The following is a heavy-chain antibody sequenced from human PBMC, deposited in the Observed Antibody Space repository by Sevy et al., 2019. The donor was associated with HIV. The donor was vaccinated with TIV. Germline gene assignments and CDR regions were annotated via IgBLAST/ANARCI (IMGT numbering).Heavy chain of an antibody. V-gene: IGHV1-69*13. D-gene: IGHD3-10*01. CDR3: ARVFITMVQGARGGFDY. CDR2: IIPIFGTA. CDR1: GGTFSSYA. Sequence: ASVKVSCKASGGTFSSYAISWVRQAPGQGLEWMGGIIPIFGTANYAQKFQGRVTITADESTSTAYMELSSLRSEDTAVYYCARVFITMVQGARGGFDYWGQGTLVTVSS. J-gene: IGHJ4*02.